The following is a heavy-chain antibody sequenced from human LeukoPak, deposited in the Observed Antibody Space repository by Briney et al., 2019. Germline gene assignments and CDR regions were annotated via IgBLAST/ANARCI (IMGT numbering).Heavy chain of an antibody. CDR2: ISSSSSYI. CDR3: ARDRTGYYDSSGSLDY. Sequence: GGSLRLSCAASGFTFSSYSMNWVRQAPGKGLEWVSSISSSSSYIYYADSVKGRFTISRDNAKNSLYLQMNSLRAEDTAVYYCARDRTGYYDSSGSLDYWGQGTQVTVSS. V-gene: IGHV3-21*01. CDR1: GFTFSSYS. D-gene: IGHD3-22*01. J-gene: IGHJ4*02.